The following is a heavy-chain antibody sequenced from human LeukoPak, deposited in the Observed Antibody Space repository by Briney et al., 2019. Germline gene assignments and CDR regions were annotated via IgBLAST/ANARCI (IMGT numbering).Heavy chain of an antibody. J-gene: IGHJ4*02. CDR3: ATNDYGDLHRPFDY. D-gene: IGHD4-17*01. V-gene: IGHV3-30*02. CDR1: GFTFSSYG. CDR2: IRYDGSNK. Sequence: PGGSLRPSCAASGFTFSSYGMHWVRQAPGKGLEWVAFIRYDGSNKYYADSVKGRFTISRDNSKNTLYLQMNSLRAEDTAVYYCATNDYGDLHRPFDYWGQGTLVTVSS.